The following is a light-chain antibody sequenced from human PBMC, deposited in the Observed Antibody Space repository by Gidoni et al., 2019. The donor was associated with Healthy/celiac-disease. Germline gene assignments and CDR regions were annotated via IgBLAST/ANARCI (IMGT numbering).Light chain of an antibody. CDR3: QQSYSNPF. J-gene: IGKJ4*01. V-gene: IGKV1-39*01. CDR2: AAS. Sequence: DLQMTQSPSSLSAYVGDRVTITCRASQSISRYLNWYQQKPGKAPKRLIYAASSLQSGVPSRFSGSGSGTDFTLTISSLQPEDFATYYCQQSYSNPFFGGGTKVEIK. CDR1: QSISRY.